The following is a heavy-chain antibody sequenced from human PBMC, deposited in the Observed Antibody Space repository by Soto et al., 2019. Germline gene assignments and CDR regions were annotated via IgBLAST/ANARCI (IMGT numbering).Heavy chain of an antibody. CDR2: ISSSSSTI. V-gene: IGHV3-48*01. Sequence: GGSLRLSCAASGFTFSSYSMNWVRQAPGKGLEWVSYISSSSSTIYYADSVKGRFTISRDNAKNSLYLQMNSLRAEDTAVYYCARVYCSGGSCPHRWFDPWGQGTLVTVSS. CDR1: GFTFSSYS. CDR3: ARVYCSGGSCPHRWFDP. J-gene: IGHJ5*02. D-gene: IGHD2-15*01.